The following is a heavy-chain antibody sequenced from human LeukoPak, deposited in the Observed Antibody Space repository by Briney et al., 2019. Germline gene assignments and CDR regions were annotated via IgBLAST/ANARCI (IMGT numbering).Heavy chain of an antibody. CDR2: ISSSSSYI. D-gene: IGHD3-22*01. Sequence: GGSLRLSCAASGFTFSSYSINWVRQAPGKGLEWVSSISSSSSYIYYADSVKGRFTISRDNAKNSLYLQMNSLRAEDTAVYYCASGGYYYDSSGYYSGDYWGQGTLVTVSS. V-gene: IGHV3-21*01. CDR3: ASGGYYYDSSGYYSGDY. CDR1: GFTFSSYS. J-gene: IGHJ4*02.